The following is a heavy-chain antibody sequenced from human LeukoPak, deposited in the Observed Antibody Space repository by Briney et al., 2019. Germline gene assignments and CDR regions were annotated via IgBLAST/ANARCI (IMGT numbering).Heavy chain of an antibody. CDR2: VKYDGSTT. Sequence: PGGSLRLSCAASGFTFSAYWMHWVRQAPGKGLVWVSRVKYDGSTTTYADSVRGRFTISRDNAKNSLYLDMNTLKAEDTAVYYCARDPSWEILSYFDYWGQGTLVTVSS. CDR1: GFTFSAYW. D-gene: IGHD1-26*01. J-gene: IGHJ4*02. CDR3: ARDPSWEILSYFDY. V-gene: IGHV3-74*01.